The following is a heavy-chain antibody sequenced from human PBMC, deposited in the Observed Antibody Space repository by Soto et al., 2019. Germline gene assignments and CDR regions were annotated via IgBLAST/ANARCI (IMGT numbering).Heavy chain of an antibody. CDR1: GFTCSSYD. V-gene: IGHV3-23*01. CDR2: ILVGGST. Sequence: LILSCAASGFTCSSYDMSWVRQAPGKGLEWVSTILVGGSTHYPDSVKGRFTISRDNSKNTVFLQMNSLTPGDTAVYYCAKATATGGGAFDICGQGTVVTV. D-gene: IGHD2-8*02. CDR3: AKATATGGGAFDI. J-gene: IGHJ3*02.